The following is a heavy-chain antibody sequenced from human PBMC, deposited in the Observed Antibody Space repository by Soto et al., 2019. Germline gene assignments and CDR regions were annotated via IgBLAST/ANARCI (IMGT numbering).Heavy chain of an antibody. V-gene: IGHV3-48*01. CDR2: ISSSSSTI. D-gene: IGHD2-15*01. J-gene: IGHJ4*02. CDR1: GFTFSSYS. CDR3: ARDYCSGGSCSKKPPRLPPVY. Sequence: GGSLRLSCAASGFTFSSYSMNWVRQAPGKGLEWVSYISSSSSTIYYADSVKGRFTISRDNAKNSLYLQMNSLRAEDTAVYYCARDYCSGGSCSKKPPRLPPVYWGQGTLVTVSS.